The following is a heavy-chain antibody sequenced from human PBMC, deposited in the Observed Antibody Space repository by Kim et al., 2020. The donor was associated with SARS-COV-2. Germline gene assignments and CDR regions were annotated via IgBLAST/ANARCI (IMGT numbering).Heavy chain of an antibody. V-gene: IGHV3-11*04. Sequence: YADSVKGRFTISRDNAKNSLYLQMNSLRAEDTAVYYCARDRTSRYGMDVWGQGTTVTVSS. J-gene: IGHJ6*02. D-gene: IGHD2-2*01. CDR3: ARDRTSRYGMDV.